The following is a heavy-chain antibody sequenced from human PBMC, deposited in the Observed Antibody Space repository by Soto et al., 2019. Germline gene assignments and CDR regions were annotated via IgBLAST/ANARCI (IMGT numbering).Heavy chain of an antibody. Sequence: GASVKVSCKASGGTFSSYTISWVRQAPGQGLEWMGRIIPILGIANYAQKFQGRVTITADKSTSTAYMELSSLRSEDTAVYYCAREGGYDYGIDWGQGTLVTVSS. D-gene: IGHD5-12*01. V-gene: IGHV1-69*04. CDR2: IIPILGIA. CDR1: GGTFSSYT. CDR3: AREGGYDYGID. J-gene: IGHJ4*02.